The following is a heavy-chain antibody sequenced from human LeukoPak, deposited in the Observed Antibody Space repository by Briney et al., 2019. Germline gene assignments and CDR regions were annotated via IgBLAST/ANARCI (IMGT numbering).Heavy chain of an antibody. CDR1: GFTFSTYG. V-gene: IGHV3-23*01. CDR2: ISGSGGST. CDR3: AKALGDGYNYRGAFDI. J-gene: IGHJ3*02. D-gene: IGHD5-24*01. Sequence: PGGSLRLSCAASGFTFSTYGMSWVRQAPGKGLEWVSAISGSGGSTYYADSVKGRFTISRDNSKNTLYLQMNSLRAEDTAVYYCAKALGDGYNYRGAFDIWGQGTMVTVSS.